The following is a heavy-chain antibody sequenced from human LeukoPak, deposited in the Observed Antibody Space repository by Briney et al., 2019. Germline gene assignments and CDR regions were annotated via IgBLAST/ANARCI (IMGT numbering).Heavy chain of an antibody. V-gene: IGHV3-23*01. CDR1: GFTFTNFA. Sequence: PGGSLRLSCAGSGFTFTNFAMTWVRQAPGKGLEWVSSMGPTGDTYYADSVKGRFTISRDASKNTIYLQMTTLRAGDTAVYFCARPTPYGTTWAGGSDLWGQGTMVTVSS. CDR3: ARPTPYGTTWAGGSDL. J-gene: IGHJ3*01. D-gene: IGHD2-15*01. CDR2: MGPTGDT.